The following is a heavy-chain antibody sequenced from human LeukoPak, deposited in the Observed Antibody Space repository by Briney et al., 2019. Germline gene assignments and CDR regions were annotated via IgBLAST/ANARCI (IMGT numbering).Heavy chain of an antibody. CDR1: GFTFSSYD. CDR3: ARGYCSSTSCPRHNWFDP. D-gene: IGHD2-2*01. J-gene: IGHJ5*02. CDR2: IGTAGDT. Sequence: GGSLRLSCAACGFTFSSYDVHWVRQATGKGLEWVSAIGTAGDTYYPGSVKGQFTISRENAKNSLYLQMNSLRAGDTAVYYCARGYCSSTSCPRHNWFDPWGQGTLVTVSS. V-gene: IGHV3-13*03.